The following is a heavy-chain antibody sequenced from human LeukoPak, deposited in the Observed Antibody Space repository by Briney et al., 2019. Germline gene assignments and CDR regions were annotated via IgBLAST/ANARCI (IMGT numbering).Heavy chain of an antibody. V-gene: IGHV3-7*04. J-gene: IGHJ6*02. CDR3: ARVNSGVTYRPGRTETTYHGMDV. Sequence: GGSLRLSCAASGFTFSSYWMSWVRQAPGKGLEWVANIKQDGSEKYYVDSVKGRFTISRDNAKNSLYLQMNSLRAEDTAVYYCARVNSGVTYRPGRTETTYHGMDVWGQGTTVTVSS. CDR1: GFTFSSYW. D-gene: IGHD1-1*01. CDR2: IKQDGSEK.